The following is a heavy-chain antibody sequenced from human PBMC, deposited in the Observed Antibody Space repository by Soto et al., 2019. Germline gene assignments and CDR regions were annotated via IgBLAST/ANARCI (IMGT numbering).Heavy chain of an antibody. CDR1: GYTFSNYA. D-gene: IGHD6-13*01. V-gene: IGHV1-69*05. CDR2: IIPIFGTA. Sequence: ASVKVSCKTSGYTFSNYAISWVRQAPGQGLEWMGGIIPIFGTANYAQKFQGRVTITRDTSASTAYMELSSLRSEDTAVYYCARSRIAAANWFDPWGQGTLVTVSS. J-gene: IGHJ5*02. CDR3: ARSRIAAANWFDP.